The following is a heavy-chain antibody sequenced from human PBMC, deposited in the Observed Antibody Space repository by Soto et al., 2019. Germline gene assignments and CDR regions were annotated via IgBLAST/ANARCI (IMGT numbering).Heavy chain of an antibody. J-gene: IGHJ4*02. Sequence: SETLSLTCSVSGASITKSYWSWIRQSPGKRLEWLAYIHYTSGVTDYHPSFKSRSSISLDASRAQFSLRLRSVSAADTAVYYCAKTLGHIVVVTAKTGVYYFDYWGQGTLVTVSS. CDR2: IHYTSGVT. D-gene: IGHD2-21*02. CDR1: GASITKSY. CDR3: AKTLGHIVVVTAKTGVYYFDY. V-gene: IGHV4-59*03.